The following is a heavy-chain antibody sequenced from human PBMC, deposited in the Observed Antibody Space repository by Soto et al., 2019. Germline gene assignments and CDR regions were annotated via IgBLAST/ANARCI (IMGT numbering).Heavy chain of an antibody. V-gene: IGHV1-46*01. D-gene: IGHD3-10*01. CDR1: GYTFTSYY. Sequence: GASVKVSCKASGYTFTSYYMHWVRQAPGQGLEWMGIINPSGGSTSYAQKFQGRVTMTRDTSTSTAYMELRSLRSNDTAIYYCAKDLLGFGYTYADVWGQGTTVTVSS. CDR3: AKDLLGFGYTYADV. J-gene: IGHJ6*02. CDR2: INPSGGST.